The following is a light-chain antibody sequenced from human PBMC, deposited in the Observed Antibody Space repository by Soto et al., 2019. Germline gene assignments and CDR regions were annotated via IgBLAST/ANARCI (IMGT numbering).Light chain of an antibody. J-gene: IGKJ5*01. CDR3: QQFNSSPIT. V-gene: IGKV1-13*02. Sequence: AIQVTQSPSSLSASVGDRVTITCRASQDIRGALAWYQQKPGNPPRLLIYDVSTLESGVPSRFSGSSSGTEFTLTISSLQPEDFGAYFCQQFNSSPITCGHGTRLEIK. CDR2: DVS. CDR1: QDIRGA.